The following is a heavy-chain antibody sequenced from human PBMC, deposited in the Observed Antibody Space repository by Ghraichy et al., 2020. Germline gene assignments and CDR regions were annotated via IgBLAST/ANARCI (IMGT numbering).Heavy chain of an antibody. CDR2: IYYTGST. J-gene: IGHJ3*02. Sequence: SETLSLTCAISGGSISSYYWSWIRQPPGKGLEWIGYIYYTGSTNYNPSLKSRVTISVDTSKNQFSLKLSSVTAADTAVYYCARSSQNYYDRAFDIWGRGTLVTVSS. V-gene: IGHV4-59*01. CDR3: ARSSQNYYDRAFDI. D-gene: IGHD3-22*01. CDR1: GGSISSYY.